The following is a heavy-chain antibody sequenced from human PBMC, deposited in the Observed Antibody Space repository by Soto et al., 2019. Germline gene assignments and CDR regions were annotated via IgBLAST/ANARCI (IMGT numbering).Heavy chain of an antibody. CDR1: GGTFSRNT. CDR3: ARKFNYDSSGYYYAY. Sequence: SVKVSCKASGGTFSRNTISWVRQAPGQGLEWMGGIIPIFGTANYAQKFQGRVTITADESTSTAYMELSRLRSEDTAVYYCARKFNYDSSGYYYAYWGQGTPVTVPS. J-gene: IGHJ4*02. CDR2: IIPIFGTA. D-gene: IGHD3-22*01. V-gene: IGHV1-69*13.